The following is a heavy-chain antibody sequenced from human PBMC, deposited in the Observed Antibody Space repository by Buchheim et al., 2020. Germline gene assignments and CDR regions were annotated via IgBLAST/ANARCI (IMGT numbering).Heavy chain of an antibody. V-gene: IGHV3-33*05. CDR1: GFTFSSYG. J-gene: IGHJ6*02. CDR2: MLYDGSNK. Sequence: QVQLVESGGGVVQPGRSLRLSCAASGFTFSSYGMHWVRQAPGKGLEWVAIMLYDGSNKYYAESVKDRFTISRDISKKTLYLQMNSLRAEDTAVYYCVRDRFADHVWGTYRYMDVWGQGTT. CDR3: VRDRFADHVWGTYRYMDV. D-gene: IGHD3-16*02.